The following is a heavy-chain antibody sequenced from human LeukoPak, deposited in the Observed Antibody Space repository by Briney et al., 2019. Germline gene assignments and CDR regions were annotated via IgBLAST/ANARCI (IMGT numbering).Heavy chain of an antibody. D-gene: IGHD6-19*01. Sequence: PSETLSLTCSVSGGSIDTFFWTWIRQPPGKGLEWVGYVSYVGTSYNPSLKSRLTISLDTSRTQFFLNLTSVTAADTGVYYCARGMRIAVAGYWFDPWGQGTLVTASS. CDR3: ARGMRIAVAGYWFDP. CDR1: GGSIDTFF. J-gene: IGHJ5*02. V-gene: IGHV4-59*01. CDR2: VSYVGT.